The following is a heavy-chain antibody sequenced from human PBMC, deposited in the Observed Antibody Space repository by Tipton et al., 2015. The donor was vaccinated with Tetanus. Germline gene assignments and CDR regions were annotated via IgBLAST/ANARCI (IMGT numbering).Heavy chain of an antibody. CDR3: ARDQGGGRVVRLNWFDP. V-gene: IGHV4-31*03. Sequence: GLVKPSQTLSLTCTVSGGSISSGGFFWNWLRQSPGKGLEWIGYVYYSGYTYYNPSFKSRVTISVDTSKNQFSLDLYSVTAADTAVYYCARDQGGGRVVRLNWFDPWGQGTLVTVSS. J-gene: IGHJ5*02. CDR1: GGSISSGGFF. D-gene: IGHD6-6*01. CDR2: VYYSGYT.